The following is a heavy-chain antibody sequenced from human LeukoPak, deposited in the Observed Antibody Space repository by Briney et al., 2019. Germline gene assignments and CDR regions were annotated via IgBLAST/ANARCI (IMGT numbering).Heavy chain of an antibody. J-gene: IGHJ4*02. Sequence: GGSLRLSCAASGFTFSSYSMSWVRQAPGRGLEWVSSISSSSSYIYYADSVKGRFTISRDNAKNSLYLQMNSPRAEDTALYYCATSSPSDYWGQGTLVTVSS. CDR2: ISSSSSYI. V-gene: IGHV3-21*01. CDR1: GFTFSSYS. CDR3: ATSSPSDY.